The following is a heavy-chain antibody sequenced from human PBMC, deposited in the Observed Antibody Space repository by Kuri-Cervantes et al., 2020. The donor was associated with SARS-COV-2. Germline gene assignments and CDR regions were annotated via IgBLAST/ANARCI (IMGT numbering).Heavy chain of an antibody. D-gene: IGHD3-22*01. Sequence: GGSLRLSCKGSGYSFTSYWISWVRQMPGKGLEWMGRIDPSDSYTNYSPSFQGRVTISADKSISTAYLQWSSLKASDTAMYYCARHATYYYDSSGYYVWGQGTLVTVSS. CDR2: IDPSDSYT. V-gene: IGHV5-10-1*04. CDR3: ARHATYYYDSSGYYV. CDR1: GYSFTSYW. J-gene: IGHJ4*02.